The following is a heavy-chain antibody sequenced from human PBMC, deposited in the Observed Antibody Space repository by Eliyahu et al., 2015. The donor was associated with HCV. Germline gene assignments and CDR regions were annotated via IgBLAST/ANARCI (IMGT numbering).Heavy chain of an antibody. CDR1: GYNFTNNW. CDR2: IDPGDSYT. J-gene: IGHJ3*02. D-gene: IGHD2-8*01. Sequence: EVQLVQSGAEVKKPGQSLKISCEGSGYNFTNNWISWVRQLPGKGLEWMGRIDPGDSYTSYSPSFQGHVTISGDKSTSTVYLQWSSLKASDTAIYYCARSLMMAGLDGAFDIWGQGTMITVSS. V-gene: IGHV5-10-1*03. CDR3: ARSLMMAGLDGAFDI.